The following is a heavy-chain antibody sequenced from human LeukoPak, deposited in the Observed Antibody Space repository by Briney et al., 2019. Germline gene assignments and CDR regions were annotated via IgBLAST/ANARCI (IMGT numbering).Heavy chain of an antibody. Sequence: GGSLRLSCAASGFTFDDYGMSWVRQAPGKGLEWVSGVNWNGGSTGYADFVEGRFTISRDNAKNSLYLQMNSLRAEDTAFYYCARREYTAFDFWGLGTLVTVSS. J-gene: IGHJ4*02. CDR2: VNWNGGST. CDR1: GFTFDDYG. V-gene: IGHV3-20*04. CDR3: ARREYTAFDF. D-gene: IGHD6-6*01.